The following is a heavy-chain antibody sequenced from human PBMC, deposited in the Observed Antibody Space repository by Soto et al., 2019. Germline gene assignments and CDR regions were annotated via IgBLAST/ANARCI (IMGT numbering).Heavy chain of an antibody. J-gene: IGHJ4*02. V-gene: IGHV2-5*02. CDR1: GVSLSTSGVW. D-gene: IGHD3-10*01. Sequence: QITLKASGPTLVKPTQTLTLTCTFSGVSLSTSGVWVGWSRQPPGKALEWLALIFWDDDKGYSPSLKSSLTITKDTSKQQVVLTMTNMDPVDTATYYCAHRRWGGDVYWGQGTLVTVSS. CDR2: IFWDDDK. CDR3: AHRRWGGDVY.